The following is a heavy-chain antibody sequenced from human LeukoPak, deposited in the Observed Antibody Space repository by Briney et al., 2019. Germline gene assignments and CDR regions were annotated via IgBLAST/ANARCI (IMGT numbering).Heavy chain of an antibody. CDR3: AHVDYYDSSGYRYDAFDI. CDR2: IYYSGST. CDR1: GGSISSSSYY. Sequence: PSETLSLTCTVSGGSISSSSYYWGWIRQPPGKGLEWIGSIYYSGSTYYNPSLKSRVTISVDTSKNQFSLKLSSVTAADTAVYYCAHVDYYDSSGYRYDAFDIWGQGTMVTVSS. V-gene: IGHV4-39*07. D-gene: IGHD3-22*01. J-gene: IGHJ3*02.